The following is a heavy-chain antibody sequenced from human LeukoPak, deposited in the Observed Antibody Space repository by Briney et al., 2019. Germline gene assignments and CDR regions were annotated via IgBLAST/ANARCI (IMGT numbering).Heavy chain of an antibody. CDR2: IYYSGST. V-gene: IGHV4-59*01. Sequence: SETLSLTCAVYGGSFSGYYWSWIRQPPGKGLEWIGYIYYSGSTNYNPSLKSRVTISVDTSKNQFSLKLSSMTAADTAVYYCARLTGYDWESSYDYWGQGTLVTVSS. D-gene: IGHD5-12*01. CDR3: ARLTGYDWESSYDY. CDR1: GGSFSGYY. J-gene: IGHJ4*02.